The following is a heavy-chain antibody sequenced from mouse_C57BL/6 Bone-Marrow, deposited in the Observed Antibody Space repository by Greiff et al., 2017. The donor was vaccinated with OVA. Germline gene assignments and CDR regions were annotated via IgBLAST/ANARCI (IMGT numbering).Heavy chain of an antibody. CDR2: IYPGDGDT. CDR3: ARSAYDYLFAY. J-gene: IGHJ3*01. D-gene: IGHD2-4*01. Sequence: QVQLQQSGAELVKPGASVKISCKASGYAFSSYWMNWVKQRPGKGLEWIGQIYPGDGDTNYNGKFKGKATLTADKSSSTAYMQLSSLTSEDSAVYFCARSAYDYLFAYWGQGTLVTVSA. V-gene: IGHV1-80*01. CDR1: GYAFSSYW.